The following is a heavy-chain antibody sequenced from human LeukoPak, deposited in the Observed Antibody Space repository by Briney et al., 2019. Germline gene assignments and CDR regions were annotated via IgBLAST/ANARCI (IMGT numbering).Heavy chain of an antibody. Sequence: SVKVSCKASGGTFSSYAVSWVRQAPGQGLEWMGGIIPIFGTANYAQKFQGRVTITTDESTSIAYMELSSLRSEDTAVYYCARGRAAAPRTEFDYWGQGTLVTVSS. CDR2: IIPIFGTA. V-gene: IGHV1-69*05. D-gene: IGHD6-13*01. J-gene: IGHJ4*02. CDR1: GGTFSSYA. CDR3: ARGRAAAPRTEFDY.